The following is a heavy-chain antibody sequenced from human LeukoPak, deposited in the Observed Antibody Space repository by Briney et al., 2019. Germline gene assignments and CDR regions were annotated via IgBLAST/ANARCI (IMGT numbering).Heavy chain of an antibody. Sequence: GGSLRLSCAASGFTFSSYGMHWVRQAPDKGLEWVTVISYDGSNKYFPDSVKGRFTISRDNSKNTLYLQMNSLRAEDTAVYYCAKDRVTSIVLMVYAEYYFDYWGQGTLVTVSS. CDR3: AKDRVTSIVLMVYAEYYFDY. D-gene: IGHD2-8*01. J-gene: IGHJ4*02. V-gene: IGHV3-30*18. CDR2: ISYDGSNK. CDR1: GFTFSSYG.